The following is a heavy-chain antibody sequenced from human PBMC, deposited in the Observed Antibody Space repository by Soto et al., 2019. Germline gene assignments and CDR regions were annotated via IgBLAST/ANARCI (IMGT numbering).Heavy chain of an antibody. J-gene: IGHJ5*02. V-gene: IGHV3-33*01. CDR2: IWYDGSNK. CDR1: GFTFSSYG. CDR3: ARGRGRGWSDKNWFDP. D-gene: IGHD6-19*01. Sequence: GGSLRLSCAASGFTFSSYGMHWVRQAPGKGLEWVAVIWYDGSNKYYADSVKGRFTISRDNSKNTLYLQMNSLRAEDTAVYYCARGRGRGWSDKNWFDPWGQGTLVTVSS.